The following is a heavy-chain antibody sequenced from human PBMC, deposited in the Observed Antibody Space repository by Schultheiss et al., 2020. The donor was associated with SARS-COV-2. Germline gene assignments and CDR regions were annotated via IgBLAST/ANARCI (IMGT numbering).Heavy chain of an antibody. CDR1: GYSFTSYW. CDR2: IYPGDSDT. V-gene: IGHV5-51*01. Sequence: GESLKISCKGSGYSFTSYWIGWVRQMPGKGLEWMGIIYPGDSDTRYSPSFQGQVTISADKSISTAYLQWSSLKASDTAMYYCARGDPYDILTGRYFDPWGQGTLVTVSS. J-gene: IGHJ5*02. D-gene: IGHD3-9*01. CDR3: ARGDPYDILTGRYFDP.